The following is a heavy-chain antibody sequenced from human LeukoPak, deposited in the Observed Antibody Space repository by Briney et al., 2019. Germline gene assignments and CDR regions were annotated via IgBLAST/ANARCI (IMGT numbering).Heavy chain of an antibody. CDR3: ARGLSRQSRGVIPAY. J-gene: IGHJ4*02. D-gene: IGHD3-10*01. V-gene: IGHV4-31*02. CDR1: GFTFSDYY. Sequence: LRLSCAASGFTFSDYYMSWIRQHPGKGLEWIGYIYYSGSTYYNPSLKSRVTISVDTSKNQFSLKLSSVTAADTAVYYCARGLSRQSRGVIPAYWGQGTLVTVSS. CDR2: IYYSGST.